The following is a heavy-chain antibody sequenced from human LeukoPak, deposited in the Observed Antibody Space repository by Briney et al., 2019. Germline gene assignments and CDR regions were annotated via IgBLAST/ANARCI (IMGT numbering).Heavy chain of an antibody. D-gene: IGHD4-17*01. CDR3: ARVSDYGDYVSAFDI. CDR1: GFTFSSYG. CDR2: IWYDGSNK. J-gene: IGHJ3*02. Sequence: GGSLRLSCAASGFTFSSYGMHWVRQAPGKGLEWVAVIWYDGSNKYYADSVRGRFTISRGNSKNTLYLQMNSLRAEDTAVYYCARVSDYGDYVSAFDIWGQGTMVTVSS. V-gene: IGHV3-33*01.